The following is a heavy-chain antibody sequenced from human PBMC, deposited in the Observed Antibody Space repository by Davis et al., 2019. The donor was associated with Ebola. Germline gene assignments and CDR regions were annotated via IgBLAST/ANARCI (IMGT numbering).Heavy chain of an antibody. CDR3: ARLRGYSGYALDY. CDR2: IYYSGST. Sequence: SETLSLTCTVSGGSISSSSYYWSWIRQPPGKGLEWIGSIYYSGSTYYNPSLKSRVTISVDTSKNQFSLKLSSVTAADTAVYYCARLRGYSGYALDYWGQGTLVTVSS. D-gene: IGHD5-12*01. CDR1: GGSISSSSYY. V-gene: IGHV4-39*07. J-gene: IGHJ4*02.